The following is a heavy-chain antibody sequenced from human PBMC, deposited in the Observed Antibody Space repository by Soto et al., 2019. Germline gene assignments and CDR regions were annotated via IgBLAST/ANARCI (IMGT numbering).Heavy chain of an antibody. CDR3: ARPPGAWYYFDY. CDR1: GFTFSSYS. J-gene: IGHJ4*02. V-gene: IGHV3-21*01. Sequence: EVQLVESGGGLVKPGGSLRLSCAASGFTFSSYSMNWVRQAPGKGLEWVSSISSRSIYIYYADSLKGRFTISRDNAENSLYLQMNSLRAEVTAVYYCARPPGAWYYFDYCGQGPLVTVSS. CDR2: ISSRSIYI.